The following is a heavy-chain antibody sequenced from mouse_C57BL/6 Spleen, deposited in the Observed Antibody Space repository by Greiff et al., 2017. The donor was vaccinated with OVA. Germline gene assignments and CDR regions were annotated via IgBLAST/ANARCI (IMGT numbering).Heavy chain of an antibody. D-gene: IGHD2-2*01. J-gene: IGHJ2*01. CDR1: GYSITSGYD. CDR3: ARDGYHYFDY. Sequence: EVKLQESGPGMVKPSQSLSLTCTVTGYSITSGYDWHWIRHFPGNKLEWMGYISYSGSTNYNPSLKSRISITHDTSKNHFFLKLNSVTTEDTATYYCARDGYHYFDYWGQGTTLTVSS. CDR2: ISYSGST. V-gene: IGHV3-1*01.